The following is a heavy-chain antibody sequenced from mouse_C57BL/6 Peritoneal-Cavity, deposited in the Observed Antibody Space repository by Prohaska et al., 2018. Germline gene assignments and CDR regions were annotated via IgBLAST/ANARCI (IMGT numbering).Heavy chain of an antibody. J-gene: IGHJ2*01. Sequence: QVQLQQSGPELLRPVASVTLSCKASGYTFTDYEMHWVKQTPVHGLEWIGAIDPETGGTAYNQKFKGKAILTADKSTSTAYMELRSLTSEDSAVYYCKRRGLTDYRGQGTTLTVSS. V-gene: IGHV1-15*01. CDR3: KRRGLTDY. D-gene: IGHD2-4*01. CDR1: GYTFTDYE. CDR2: IDPETGGT.